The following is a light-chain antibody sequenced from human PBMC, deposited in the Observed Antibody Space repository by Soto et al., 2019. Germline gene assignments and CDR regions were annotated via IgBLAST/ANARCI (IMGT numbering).Light chain of an antibody. CDR3: HPRSSSPLT. J-gene: IGKJ4*01. V-gene: IGKV3-11*01. CDR2: DTN. Sequence: EMLLTQSPASLSLSPGERATLSCRASQNVSYFFAWYRQKPGQAPRLLIYDTNHRTTGFSPRFSGSGSGTEFTLTISSLEPEASAVYYCHPRSSSPLTFGGGTKVEIK. CDR1: QNVSYF.